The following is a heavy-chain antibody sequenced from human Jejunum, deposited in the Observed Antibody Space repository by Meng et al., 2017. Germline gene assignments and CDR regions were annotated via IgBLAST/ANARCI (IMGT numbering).Heavy chain of an antibody. D-gene: IGHD6-13*01. CDR3: ASSIAAAVGYYFDY. V-gene: IGHV4-31*03. J-gene: IGHJ4*02. Sequence: QVRLPESVPGLVNPSQTLSLTCTVSGGSFGSGGYYWSWIRQHPERGLEWIGYVYYSGSTYYNPSLKSRVAISVDTSKNQFSLKLSSVTAADTAVYYCASSIAAAVGYYFDYWGQGTLVTVSS. CDR1: GGSFGSGGYY. CDR2: VYYSGST.